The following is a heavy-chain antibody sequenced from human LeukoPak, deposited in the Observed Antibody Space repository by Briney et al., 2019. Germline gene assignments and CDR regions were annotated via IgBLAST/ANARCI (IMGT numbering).Heavy chain of an antibody. J-gene: IGHJ4*02. D-gene: IGHD6-13*01. CDR1: GFTFSSYS. CDR3: ARVPRIAAAGTDY. Sequence: PGGTLRLSCAASGFTFSSYSMNWVRQAPGKGLEWVSSISSSSSYIYYADSVKGRFTISRDNAKNSLYLQMNSLRAEDTAVYYCARVPRIAAAGTDYWGQGTLVTVS. CDR2: ISSSSSYI. V-gene: IGHV3-21*01.